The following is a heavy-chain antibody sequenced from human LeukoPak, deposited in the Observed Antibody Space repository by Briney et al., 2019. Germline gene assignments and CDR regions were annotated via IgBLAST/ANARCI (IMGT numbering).Heavy chain of an antibody. Sequence: PGGSLRLSCAASGFTFSSYSMNWVRQAPGKGLEWVSSISSSSSYIYYADSVKGRFTISRDNAKNSLYLQMNSLRAEDTAVYYCARESSGWFDAFDIWGQGTMVTVSS. D-gene: IGHD6-19*01. V-gene: IGHV3-21*01. CDR2: ISSSSSYI. J-gene: IGHJ3*02. CDR1: GFTFSSYS. CDR3: ARESSGWFDAFDI.